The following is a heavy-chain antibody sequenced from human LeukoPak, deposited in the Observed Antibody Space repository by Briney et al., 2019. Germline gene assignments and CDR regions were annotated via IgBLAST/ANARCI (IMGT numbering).Heavy chain of an antibody. CDR2: IIPNFGKA. D-gene: IGHD3-9*01. CDR1: GSTFSSYA. CDR3: AKLYDIVTGYYRDDSPHYDY. Sequence: ASGTVSCKASGSTFSSYAFSWVGKAPGQGLEWMGVIIPNFGKANYEQKFKGRVTITGDKSTSTAYTELTSLRSESTAVYYGAKLYDIVTGYYRDDSPHYDYWGQGTLVTVSS. J-gene: IGHJ4*02. V-gene: IGHV1-69*06.